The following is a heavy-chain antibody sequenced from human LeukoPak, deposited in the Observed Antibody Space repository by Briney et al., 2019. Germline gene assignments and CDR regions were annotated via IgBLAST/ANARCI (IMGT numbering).Heavy chain of an antibody. CDR1: GYTFTSYG. Sequence: ASVKVSCKASGYTFTSYGISWVRQAPGQGLEWMGIINPSGGSTSYAQKFQGRVTMTRDMSTSTVYMELSSLRSEDTAVYYCARAGYYYDSSAKGAFDIWGQGTMVTVSS. J-gene: IGHJ3*02. D-gene: IGHD3-22*01. CDR3: ARAGYYYDSSAKGAFDI. V-gene: IGHV1-46*01. CDR2: INPSGGST.